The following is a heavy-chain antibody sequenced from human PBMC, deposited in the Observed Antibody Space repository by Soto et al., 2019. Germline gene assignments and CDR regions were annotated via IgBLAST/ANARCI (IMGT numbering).Heavy chain of an antibody. V-gene: IGHV3-21*06. Sequence: XGSLRLSCAAAGFTFTRYSMNWVSQAPGKGLEWVSSISSTTNYIYYGDSMKGRFTISRDNAKNSLYLEMNSLRAEDTAVYYCARESEDLTSNFDDWGKGTLVTASS. J-gene: IGHJ4*02. CDR2: ISSTTNYI. CDR3: ARESEDLTSNFDD. CDR1: GFTFTRYS.